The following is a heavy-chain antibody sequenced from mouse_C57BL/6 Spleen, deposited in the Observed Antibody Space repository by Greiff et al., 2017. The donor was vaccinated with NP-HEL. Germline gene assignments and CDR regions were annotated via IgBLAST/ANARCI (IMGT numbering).Heavy chain of an antibody. CDR1: GFTFSDYG. D-gene: IGHD1-1*01. CDR3: ARPRYYYYGSSYAMDY. Sequence: EVKLVESGGGLVKPGGSLKLSCAASGFTFSDYGMHWVRQAPEKGLEWVAYISSGSSTIYYADTVKGRLPISRDNAKNTLCLQMTSLRSEDTAMYYCARPRYYYYGSSYAMDYWGQGTSVTVSS. CDR2: ISSGSSTI. J-gene: IGHJ4*01. V-gene: IGHV5-17*01.